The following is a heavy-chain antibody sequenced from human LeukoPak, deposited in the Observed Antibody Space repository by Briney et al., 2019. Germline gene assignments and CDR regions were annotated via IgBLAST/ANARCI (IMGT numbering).Heavy chain of an antibody. CDR1: GFTFSSYE. V-gene: IGHV3-48*03. CDR2: ISSSGSTI. D-gene: IGHD4-23*01. Sequence: GGSLRLSCAASGFTFSSYEMNWVRQAPGKGLEWVSYISSSGSTIYYADSVKGRFTISRDNAKNSLYLQMNSLRAEDTAVYYCARPADYGGNSRFDYWGQGTLVTVSS. CDR3: ARPADYGGNSRFDY. J-gene: IGHJ4*02.